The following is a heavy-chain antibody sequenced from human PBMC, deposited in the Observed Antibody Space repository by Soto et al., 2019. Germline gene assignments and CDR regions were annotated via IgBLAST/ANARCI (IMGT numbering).Heavy chain of an antibody. V-gene: IGHV1-69*01. Sequence: QVQLVQSGAEVKKPGSSVNVSCKASGGTFSSYAISWVRQAPGQGLEWMGGIIPIFGTANYAQKFQGRVTITADESTSTAYMELSSLRSEDTAVYYCARDLRLGDTAMVTGDYWGQGTLVTVSS. D-gene: IGHD5-18*01. J-gene: IGHJ4*02. CDR3: ARDLRLGDTAMVTGDY. CDR1: GGTFSSYA. CDR2: IIPIFGTA.